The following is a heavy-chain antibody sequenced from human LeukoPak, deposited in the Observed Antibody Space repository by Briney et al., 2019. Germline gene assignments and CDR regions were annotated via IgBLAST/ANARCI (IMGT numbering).Heavy chain of an antibody. V-gene: IGHV1-2*02. J-gene: IGHJ4*02. CDR2: INPNSGGT. D-gene: IGHD1-26*01. Sequence: ASVKVSCKASGYTFTGYYMHWVRQAPGQGFEWMGWINPNSGGTNYAQKFQGRVTMTRDTSISTAYMELNRLRSDDTAVYYCATFAGEHQAPFDYWGQGTLVTVSS. CDR1: GYTFTGYY. CDR3: ATFAGEHQAPFDY.